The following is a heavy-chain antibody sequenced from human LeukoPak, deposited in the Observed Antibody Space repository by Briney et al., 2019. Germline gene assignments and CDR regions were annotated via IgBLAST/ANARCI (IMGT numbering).Heavy chain of an antibody. CDR3: ARDVYFVY. CDR1: GFTFSSYS. CDR2: ISSSSSTI. Sequence: GGSLRLSCAASGFTFSSYSMNWVRQAPGKGLEWVSYISSSSSTIYYADSVKGRFTISRDNAKNSLYLQMNSLRAEDTAVFYCARDVYFVYWGQGTLVTVSS. J-gene: IGHJ4*02. V-gene: IGHV3-48*01.